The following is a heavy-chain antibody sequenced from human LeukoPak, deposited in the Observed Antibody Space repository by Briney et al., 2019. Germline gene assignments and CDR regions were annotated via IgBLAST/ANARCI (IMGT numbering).Heavy chain of an antibody. D-gene: IGHD2-8*01. CDR3: ARARWYCTNGVCYRSWFDP. CDR2: IYYSGST. CDR1: GGSISSYY. J-gene: IGHJ5*02. Sequence: PSETLSLTCTVSGGSISSYYWSWIRQPPGKGLEWIGYIYYSGSTNYNPSLKSRVTISVDTSKNQFSLKLSSVTAADTAVYYCARARWYCTNGVCYRSWFDPWGQGTLVTVSS. V-gene: IGHV4-59*12.